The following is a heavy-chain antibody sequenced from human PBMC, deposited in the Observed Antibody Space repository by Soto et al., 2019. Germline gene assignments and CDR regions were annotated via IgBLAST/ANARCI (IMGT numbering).Heavy chain of an antibody. J-gene: IGHJ3*02. V-gene: IGHV3-21*01. D-gene: IGHD6-19*01. CDR1: GFTFSSYS. CDR2: ISSSSSYI. CDR3: ARTRGSGLKSDAFDI. Sequence: GGSLRLSCAASGFTFSSYSMNWVRQAPGKGLDWVSSISSSSSYIHYADSVKGRFTISRDNAKNSLYLQMNSLRAEDTAVYYCARTRGSGLKSDAFDIWGQGTMVTVSS.